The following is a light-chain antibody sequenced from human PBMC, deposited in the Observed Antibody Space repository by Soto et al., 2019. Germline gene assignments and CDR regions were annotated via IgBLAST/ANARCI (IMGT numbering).Light chain of an antibody. Sequence: IQLTQSPSSLSASVGDRVTISCRASQDIGNYLAGYQQKPGEAPKLLIYDASTLQSGVPLRFGGSGSGTDFTLTISSLQPEDFATYYCQQLNKYPVTFGQGTRLEIK. CDR3: QQLNKYPVT. V-gene: IGKV1-9*01. J-gene: IGKJ5*01. CDR2: DAS. CDR1: QDIGNY.